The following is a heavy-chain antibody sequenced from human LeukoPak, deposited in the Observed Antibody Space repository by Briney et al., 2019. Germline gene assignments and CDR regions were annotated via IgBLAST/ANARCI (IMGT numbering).Heavy chain of an antibody. Sequence: PGGSLRLSCAASGFTFSNYVMSWVRQAPGKGLEWVSTISGSGGSTYYADSVKGRFTISRDISKNTLYLQMNSLRAEDTAVYYCVYTGPTDSSGYIRYYDYWGQGTLVTVPS. V-gene: IGHV3-23*01. CDR2: ISGSGGST. J-gene: IGHJ4*02. CDR1: GFTFSNYV. D-gene: IGHD3-22*01. CDR3: VYTGPTDSSGYIRYYDY.